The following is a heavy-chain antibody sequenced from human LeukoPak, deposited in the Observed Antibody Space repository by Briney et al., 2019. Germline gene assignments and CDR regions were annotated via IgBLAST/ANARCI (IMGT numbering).Heavy chain of an antibody. CDR3: ARDLAYDFWSGYPSRVSIDGMDV. Sequence: ASVKVSCKASGYTFTGYYMHWVRQAPGQGLEWMGWINPNSGGTNYAQKFQGWVTMTRDTSTSTVYMELSSLRSKDTAVYYRARDLAYDFWSGYPSRVSIDGMDVWGQGTTVTVSS. V-gene: IGHV1-2*04. D-gene: IGHD3-3*01. CDR1: GYTFTGYY. J-gene: IGHJ6*02. CDR2: INPNSGGT.